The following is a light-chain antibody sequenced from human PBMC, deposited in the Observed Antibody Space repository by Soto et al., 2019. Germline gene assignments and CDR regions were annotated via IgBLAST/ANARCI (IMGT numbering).Light chain of an antibody. CDR3: QQRSTWPLIT. J-gene: IGKJ5*01. CDR1: QTVGKY. CDR2: NAS. Sequence: EIVLTQSPATLSLSPGERATLSCRASQTVGKYLAWYQQKPGQAPRLLSYNASNRATGIPARFSGSGSGTDFELTISSLEPEDFAVYYCQQRSTWPLITFGQGTRLEI. V-gene: IGKV3-11*01.